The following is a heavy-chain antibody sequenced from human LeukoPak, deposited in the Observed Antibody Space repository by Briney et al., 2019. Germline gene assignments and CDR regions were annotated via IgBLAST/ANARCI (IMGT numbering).Heavy chain of an antibody. CDR2: ISSKAYGGTT. D-gene: IGHD6-6*01. CDR3: SSSPGGYYYMDV. J-gene: IGHJ6*03. Sequence: PGGSLRLSCTASGFTFGDYAMSWFRQAPGKGLEWVGFISSKAYGGTTEYAASVKGRFTISRDDSKSIAYLQMNSLKTEDTAVYYSSSSPGGYYYMDVWGKGTTVTVSS. V-gene: IGHV3-49*03. CDR1: GFTFGDYA.